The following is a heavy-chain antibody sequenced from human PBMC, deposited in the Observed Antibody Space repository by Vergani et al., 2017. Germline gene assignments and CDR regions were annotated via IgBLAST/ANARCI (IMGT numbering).Heavy chain of an antibody. D-gene: IGHD2-15*01. J-gene: IGHJ4*02. CDR1: GCSISSGYY. V-gene: IGHV4-38-2*01. Sequence: QVQLQESGPGLVKPSETLSLTCAVSGCSISSGYYWGWLRQPPGKGLEWIGSIYHSGSTYYNPSLKSRVTISVDTSKNQFSLKLSSVTAADTAVYYCARSLYCSGGSCLFDYWGQGTLVTVSS. CDR3: ARSLYCSGGSCLFDY. CDR2: IYHSGST.